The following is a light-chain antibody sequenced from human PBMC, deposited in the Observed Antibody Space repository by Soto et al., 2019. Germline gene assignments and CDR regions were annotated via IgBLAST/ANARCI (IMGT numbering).Light chain of an antibody. J-gene: IGKJ4*01. V-gene: IGKV1-17*01. CDR1: QGIRNA. CDR3: LQHNTSPLT. Sequence: DIQMTQSPSSLSASVGDRVTITCRASQGIRNALGWYRQKPGKAPKRLIYAASSLQSGVPSRFSGSGFGTEFTLTISSLQPEDFATYYCLQHNTSPLTFGGRTKVEI. CDR2: AAS.